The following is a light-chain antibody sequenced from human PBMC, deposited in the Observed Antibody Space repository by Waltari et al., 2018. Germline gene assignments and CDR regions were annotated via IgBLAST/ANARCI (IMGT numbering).Light chain of an antibody. Sequence: EVVLTQSPATLSLSPGERATLYCLASQSVGTSLAWYQQKPGQAPRLLIVAASNRAAGIPGRFSGRGSGTDFTLTITNLEPEDFAVYYCQQRSIWPPLTFGGGTHVDVK. CDR3: QQRSIWPPLT. CDR1: QSVGTS. J-gene: IGKJ4*01. V-gene: IGKV3-11*01. CDR2: AAS.